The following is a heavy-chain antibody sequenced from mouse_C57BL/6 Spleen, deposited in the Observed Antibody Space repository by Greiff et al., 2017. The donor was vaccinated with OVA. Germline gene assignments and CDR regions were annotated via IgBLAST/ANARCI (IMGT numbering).Heavy chain of an antibody. CDR3: ARWHDYDAGFDY. CDR2: ISSGGSYT. CDR1: GFTFSSYG. J-gene: IGHJ2*01. V-gene: IGHV5-6*01. D-gene: IGHD2-4*01. Sequence: EVQLQESGGDLVKPGGSLKLSCAASGFTFSSYGMSWVRQTPDKRLEWVATISSGGSYTYYPDSVKGRFTISRDNAKNTLYLQMSSLKSEDTAMYYCARWHDYDAGFDYWGQGTTLTVSS.